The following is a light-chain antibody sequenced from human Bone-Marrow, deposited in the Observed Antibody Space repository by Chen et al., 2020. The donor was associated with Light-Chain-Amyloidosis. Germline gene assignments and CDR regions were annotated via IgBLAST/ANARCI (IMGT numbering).Light chain of an antibody. CDR1: NIGSTS. Sequence: SYVLTQPSSVSVAPGQTAKIACGGNNIGSTSVHWYQQKPGPAPLLVVYADSDRPSGIPERLSGSNSGNTATLTVSRVEAGDEADYYCQVWDRSSDRPVFGGGTKLTVL. CDR2: ADS. J-gene: IGLJ3*02. V-gene: IGLV3-21*02. CDR3: QVWDRSSDRPV.